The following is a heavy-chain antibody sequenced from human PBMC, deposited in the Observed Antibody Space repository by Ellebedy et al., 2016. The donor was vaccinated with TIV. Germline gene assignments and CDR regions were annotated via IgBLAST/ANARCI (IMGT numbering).Heavy chain of an antibody. Sequence: GESLKISCAASGFTFSSYAMHWVRQAPGKGLEWVAVIWYDGSKKYYAESVKGRFTISRDNSKNTLYLQMNSLRAEDTAVYYCARDIVVVPAARRPYYYSGMDVWGQGTTVTVSS. V-gene: IGHV3-33*08. CDR2: IWYDGSKK. J-gene: IGHJ6*02. D-gene: IGHD2-2*01. CDR1: GFTFSSYA. CDR3: ARDIVVVPAARRPYYYSGMDV.